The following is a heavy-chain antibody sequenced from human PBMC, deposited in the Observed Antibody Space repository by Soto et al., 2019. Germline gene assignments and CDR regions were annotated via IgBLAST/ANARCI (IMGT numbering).Heavy chain of an antibody. D-gene: IGHD6-13*01. V-gene: IGHV3-30*18. CDR2: ISYDGSNK. Sequence: GGSLRLSCAASGFTFSSYGMHWVRQAPGKGLEWVAVISYDGSNKYYADSVKGRFTISRDNSKNTLYLQMNSLRAEDTAVYYCAKDQSRKYSSSLSYVMDVWGQGTTVTISS. CDR1: GFTFSSYG. J-gene: IGHJ6*02. CDR3: AKDQSRKYSSSLSYVMDV.